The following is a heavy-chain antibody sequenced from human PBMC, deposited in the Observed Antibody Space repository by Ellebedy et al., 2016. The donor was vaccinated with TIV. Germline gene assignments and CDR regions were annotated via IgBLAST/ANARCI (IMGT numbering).Heavy chain of an antibody. D-gene: IGHD4/OR15-4a*01. V-gene: IGHV3-21*01. CDR2: ISSSSSYI. Sequence: GESLKISCAASGFTFSSYSMNWVRQAPGKGLEWVSSISSSSSYIYYADSVKGRFTISRDNAKNSLYLQMNSLRAEDTAVYYCARDTMGVSYGPNQFDDYWGQGTLVTVSS. CDR1: GFTFSSYS. CDR3: ARDTMGVSYGPNQFDDY. J-gene: IGHJ4*02.